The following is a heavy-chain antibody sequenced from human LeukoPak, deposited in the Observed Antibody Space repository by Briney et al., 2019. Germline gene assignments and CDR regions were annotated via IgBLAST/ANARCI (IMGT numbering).Heavy chain of an antibody. V-gene: IGHV1-8*03. Sequence: GASVKVSCKASGYTFTSYDINWVRQATGQGLEWMGWMDPNSGNTGYAQKFQGRVTITRNTSISTAYMELSSLKSEDTSGYYCARGHLNWNSEPYYYYYMDVWGKGTTVTVSS. D-gene: IGHD1-7*01. J-gene: IGHJ6*03. CDR2: MDPNSGNT. CDR1: GYTFTSYD. CDR3: ARGHLNWNSEPYYYYYMDV.